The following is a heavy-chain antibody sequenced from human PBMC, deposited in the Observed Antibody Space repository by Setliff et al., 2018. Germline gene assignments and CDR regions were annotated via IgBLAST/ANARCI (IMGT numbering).Heavy chain of an antibody. Sequence: GASVKVSCKTSGYSFTSYGISWVRQVPGQGPEWMGWITIYNGNTNYAQKFQDRVSMTTDASTGTAYMELSSLTSDDTAVYYCARAHLPGSGSYFGFDYWGQGTLVTVSS. V-gene: IGHV1-18*01. CDR1: GYSFTSYG. CDR2: ITIYNGNT. D-gene: IGHD1-26*01. J-gene: IGHJ4*02. CDR3: ARAHLPGSGSYFGFDY.